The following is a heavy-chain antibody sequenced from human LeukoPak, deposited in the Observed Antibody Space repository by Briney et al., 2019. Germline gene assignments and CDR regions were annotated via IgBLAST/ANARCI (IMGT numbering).Heavy chain of an antibody. CDR1: GFTFSSYA. V-gene: IGHV3-64D*09. J-gene: IGHJ4*02. Sequence: GSLRLSCSASGFTFSSYAMLWVRQAPGKGLEYVSAISTNGGSTYYADSVKGRFTISRDNSRNTLYLQMSSLRPEDMAVYYCVRGSVDTPMVGGYWGQGTLVTVSS. CDR3: VRGSVDTPMVGGY. D-gene: IGHD5-18*01. CDR2: ISTNGGST.